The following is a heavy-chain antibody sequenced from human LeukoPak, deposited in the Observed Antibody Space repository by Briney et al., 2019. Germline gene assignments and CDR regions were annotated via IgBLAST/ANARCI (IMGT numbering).Heavy chain of an antibody. CDR3: ARLAVAGRRHGD. J-gene: IGHJ4*02. Sequence: PLETLSLTCAVYGGSFSGYYWSWIRQPPGKGLEWIGEINHSGSTNYNPSLKSRVTISVDTSKNQFSLKLSSVTAADTAVYYCARLAVAGRRHGDWGQGTLVTVSS. CDR1: GGSFSGYY. V-gene: IGHV4-34*01. D-gene: IGHD6-19*01. CDR2: INHSGST.